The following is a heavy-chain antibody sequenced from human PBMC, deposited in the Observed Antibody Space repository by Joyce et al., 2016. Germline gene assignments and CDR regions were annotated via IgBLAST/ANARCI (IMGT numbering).Heavy chain of an antibody. CDR1: GFRFSSYS. CDR3: ARSSYTNGIFDY. CDR2: LSSSSSDI. V-gene: IGHV3-21*01. D-gene: IGHD2-8*01. Sequence: EVQLVESGGGLVKPGGSLRLSCAASGFRFSSYSMSWVRQGPGKGRVWVSYLSSSSSDIKYTDSVKGRFTISRDNAKNSLYLQMNSLRVEDTAVYYCARSSYTNGIFDYWGQGTLVTVSS. J-gene: IGHJ4*02.